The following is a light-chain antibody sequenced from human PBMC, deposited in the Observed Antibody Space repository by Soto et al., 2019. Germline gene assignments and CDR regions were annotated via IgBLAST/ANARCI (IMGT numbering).Light chain of an antibody. CDR3: QKYNNAPRT. J-gene: IGKJ1*01. V-gene: IGKV1-27*01. CDR2: SAS. CDR1: PGISNY. Sequence: DIQMTQSPSSLSASVGDRVTITCRASPGISNYLAWYQQKPGKVPTLLIYSASTLQSGVPSRFSGSGSGTEFTLTISSLQPEDVATYYCQKYNNAPRTFGQGTKVEIK.